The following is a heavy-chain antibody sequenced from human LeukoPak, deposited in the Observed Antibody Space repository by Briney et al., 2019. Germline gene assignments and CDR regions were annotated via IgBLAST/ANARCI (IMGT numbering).Heavy chain of an antibody. J-gene: IGHJ4*02. CDR1: GGTFSSYA. CDR2: VIPIFGTA. CDR3: ARDSKRILTGYSPHYFDY. D-gene: IGHD3-9*01. Sequence: SVKVSCKASGGTFSSYAISWVRQAPGQGLEWMGGVIPIFGTANYAQKFQGRVTITADKSTSTAYMELSSLRSEDTAVYYCARDSKRILTGYSPHYFDYWGQGTLFTVSS. V-gene: IGHV1-69*06.